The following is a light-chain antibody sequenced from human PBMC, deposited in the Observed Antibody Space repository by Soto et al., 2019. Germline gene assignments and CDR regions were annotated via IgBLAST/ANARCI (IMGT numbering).Light chain of an antibody. CDR2: AAS. CDR3: QHYGSSPPWT. CDR1: QRVSSSY. Sequence: EIVLTQSPGTLSLSPGERATLSCRASQRVSSSYLAWYQQKVGQAPRLLIYAASSRATGVPDRFSGSGSGTDFTLAISSLEPEDLAVYYCQHYGSSPPWTFGQGTKVEV. V-gene: IGKV3-20*01. J-gene: IGKJ1*01.